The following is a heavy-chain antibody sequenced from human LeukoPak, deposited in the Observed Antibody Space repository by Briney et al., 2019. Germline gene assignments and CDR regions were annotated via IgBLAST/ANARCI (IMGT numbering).Heavy chain of an antibody. CDR3: AKVIGLVDPFDY. J-gene: IGHJ4*02. D-gene: IGHD2-15*01. CDR2: INHDGSEK. Sequence: PGGSLRLSCAASGFIFNSKWMSWVRQAPGKGLEWVANINHDGSEKYYVDSVKGRFTISRDNSKNTLYLQVNSLRADDTALYYCAKVIGLVDPFDYWGQGTLVTVSS. CDR1: GFIFNSKW. V-gene: IGHV3-7*03.